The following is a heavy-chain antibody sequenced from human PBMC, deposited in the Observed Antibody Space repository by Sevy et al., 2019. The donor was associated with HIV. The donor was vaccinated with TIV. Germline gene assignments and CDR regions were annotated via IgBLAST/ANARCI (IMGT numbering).Heavy chain of an antibody. J-gene: IGHJ3*02. CDR1: GGSFSNSDSY. V-gene: IGHV4-39*01. CDR3: ARRRVEDYYGSVTPPIVNGAFDI. CDR2: IYYSGRT. D-gene: IGHD3-10*01. Sequence: SETLSLTCTVSGGSFSNSDSYWGWIRQPPGKGLGWIGSIYYSGRTYYNPSLKSRVTLSVDTSKNQFSLKVNSVTAEDTPLYYCARRRVEDYYGSVTPPIVNGAFDIWGQGTMVTVSS.